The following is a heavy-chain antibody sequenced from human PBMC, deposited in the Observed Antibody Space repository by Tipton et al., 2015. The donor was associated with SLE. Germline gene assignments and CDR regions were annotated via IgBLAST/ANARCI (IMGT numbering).Heavy chain of an antibody. CDR2: IRSKAYGGTT. J-gene: IGHJ4*02. D-gene: IGHD2-2*03. CDR1: GFTFGDYA. CDR3: TSGLGFL. Sequence: SLRLSCTASGFTFGDYAMSWVRQAPGKGLEWVGFIRSKAYGGTTEYAGSVKGRFTISRDDSKSIAYLQMNSLKTEDTAVYYCTSGLGFLWGQGTLVTVSS. V-gene: IGHV3-49*04.